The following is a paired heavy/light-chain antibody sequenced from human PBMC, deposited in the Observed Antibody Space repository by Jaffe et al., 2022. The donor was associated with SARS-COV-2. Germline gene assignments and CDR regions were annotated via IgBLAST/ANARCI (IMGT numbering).Heavy chain of an antibody. CDR2: LHYSGST. Sequence: QLQLQESGPGLVKPSETLSLTCTVSGGSISTSSYHWGWVRRPPGKGLEWIGSLHYSGSTYYNPSLKSRVAISVDTSKNQFSLNLSSVIAADTAVYYCARHPPTRNTWQSWFDSWGQGSLVTVSS. D-gene: IGHD2-15*01. CDR1: GGSISTSSYH. CDR3: ARHPPTRNTWQSWFDS. J-gene: IGHJ5*01. V-gene: IGHV4-39*01.
Light chain of an antibody. CDR3: QQYYNTPLT. CDR2: WAS. J-gene: IGKJ4*01. V-gene: IGKV4-1*01. CDR1: QSVLYSSNNKNY. Sequence: DIVMTQSPDSLAVSLGERATINCKSSQSVLYSSNNKNYLAWYQRKPGQPPKLLIYWASTRESGVPDRFSGSGSGTDFTLTISSLQAEDVAVYSCQQYYNTPLTFGGGTKVEIK.